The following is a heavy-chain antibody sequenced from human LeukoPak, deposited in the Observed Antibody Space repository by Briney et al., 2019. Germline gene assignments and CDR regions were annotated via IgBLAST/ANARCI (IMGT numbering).Heavy chain of an antibody. CDR3: ARGDYRLVWLPNSDAFDI. D-gene: IGHD4-11*01. J-gene: IGHJ3*02. V-gene: IGHV4-59*12. CDR2: IYYSGST. Sequence: SETLSLTCTVSGGSISSYYWSWIRQPPGKGLEWIGSIYYSGSTYYNPSLKSRVTISVDTSKNQFSLKLSSVTAADTAVYYCARGDYRLVWLPNSDAFDIWGQGTMVTVSS. CDR1: GGSISSYY.